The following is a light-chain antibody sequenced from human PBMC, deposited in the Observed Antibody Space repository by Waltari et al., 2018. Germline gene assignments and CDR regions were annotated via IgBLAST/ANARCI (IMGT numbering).Light chain of an antibody. CDR3: QQRSNWPPIT. CDR2: DAS. J-gene: IGKJ5*01. Sequence: EIVLTQSPATLSLSPGERATLSCRASQSVSNYLAWYQQKPGQAPRLLIHDASNWAPGIPARFSGSGSGTDFTLTISSLEPEDFAVYYCQQRSNWPPITFGQGTRLEIK. V-gene: IGKV3-11*01. CDR1: QSVSNY.